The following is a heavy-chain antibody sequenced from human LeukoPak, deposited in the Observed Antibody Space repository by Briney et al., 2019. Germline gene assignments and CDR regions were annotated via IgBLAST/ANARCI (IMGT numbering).Heavy chain of an antibody. J-gene: IGHJ4*02. CDR1: GGSFSGYY. Sequence: PSETLSLTCAVYGGSFSGYYWSWIRQPPGKGLEWIGEINHSGSTNYNPSLKSRVTISVDTSKNQFFLKLSSVTAADTAVYYCASAWIAAAGSIDYWGQGTLVTVSS. V-gene: IGHV4-34*01. CDR3: ASAWIAAAGSIDY. CDR2: INHSGST. D-gene: IGHD6-13*01.